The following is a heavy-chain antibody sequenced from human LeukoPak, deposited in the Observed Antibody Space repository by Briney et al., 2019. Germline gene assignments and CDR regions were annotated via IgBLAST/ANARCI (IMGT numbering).Heavy chain of an antibody. CDR3: AKKPATIKFPFDI. V-gene: IGHV3-23*01. Sequence: PGGTLRLSCVGSGLSFSTYDRGWVRQTPGKGLEWVSAISTTGGYTENADSVRGRFIIARDNSQNTLFLQMHSLRAEDTAVYYCAKKPATIKFPFDIWGQGTLVTVSP. J-gene: IGHJ4*02. D-gene: IGHD5-24*01. CDR2: ISTTGGYT. CDR1: GLSFSTYD.